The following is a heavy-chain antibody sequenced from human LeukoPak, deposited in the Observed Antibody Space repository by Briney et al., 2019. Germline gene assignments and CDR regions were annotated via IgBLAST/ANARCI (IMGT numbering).Heavy chain of an antibody. Sequence: PSETLSLTCAVYGGSSSGYYWSWSRQPPGKGLEWIGEIDHRGSTNYNPSLKSRVTISVDTSKNQFSLRLSSVTTADTAVYYCVTPIGDSSTSEHWGQGTLVTVSS. J-gene: IGHJ4*02. CDR1: GGSSSGYY. D-gene: IGHD6-13*01. V-gene: IGHV4-34*01. CDR3: VTPIGDSSTSEH. CDR2: IDHRGST.